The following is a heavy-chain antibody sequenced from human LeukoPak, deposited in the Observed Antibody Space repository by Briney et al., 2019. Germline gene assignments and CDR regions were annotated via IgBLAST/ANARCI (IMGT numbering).Heavy chain of an antibody. V-gene: IGHV4-34*01. Sequence: SETLSLTCAVYGGSFSGYYWSWIRQPPGKGLEWIGEINHSGSTNYNPSLKSRVTISVDTSKNQFSLKLSSVTAADTAVYYCARDYGGKSGPTFDYWGQGTLVTVSS. CDR3: ARDYGGKSGPTFDY. CDR1: GGSFSGYY. D-gene: IGHD4-17*01. J-gene: IGHJ4*02. CDR2: INHSGST.